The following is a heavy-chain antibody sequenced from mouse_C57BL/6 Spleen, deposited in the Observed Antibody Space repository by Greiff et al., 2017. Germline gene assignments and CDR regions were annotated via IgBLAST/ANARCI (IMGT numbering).Heavy chain of an antibody. Sequence: VQLQQPGAELVKPGASVKLSCKASGYTFTSSWMHWVKQRPGRGLEWIGRVNPNSGGTKYNEKFKSKATLTVDNPSSTAYMQLSSLTSEVSAVYYCARAPDGYYGYIDVWGKGTTVTVSS. CDR2: VNPNSGGT. J-gene: IGHJ1*03. V-gene: IGHV1-72*01. CDR3: ARAPDGYYGYIDV. D-gene: IGHD2-3*01. CDR1: GYTFTSSW.